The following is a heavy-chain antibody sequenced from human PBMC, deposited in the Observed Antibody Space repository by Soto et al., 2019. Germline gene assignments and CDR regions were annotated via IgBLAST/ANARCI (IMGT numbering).Heavy chain of an antibody. CDR1: GGTFSSYA. CDR2: IIPIFGTA. V-gene: IGHV1-69*01. Sequence: QVQLVQSGAEVKKPGSSVKVSSKASGGTFSSYAISWVRQAPGQGLEWMGGIIPIFGTANYAQKFQGRVTITADESTSTDYMELRSLRSEDTAVYYCARGKQATGGWFDPWGQGPLVTVSS. D-gene: IGHD5-12*01. CDR3: ARGKQATGGWFDP. J-gene: IGHJ5*02.